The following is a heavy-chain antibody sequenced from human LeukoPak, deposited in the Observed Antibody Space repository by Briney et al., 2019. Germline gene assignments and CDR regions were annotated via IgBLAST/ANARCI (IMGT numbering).Heavy chain of an antibody. CDR1: GGSISSYY. D-gene: IGHD3-22*01. CDR2: IYTSGST. CDR3: ARGKYHYDSRPVAGWYFDY. V-gene: IGHV4-4*07. Sequence: SETLSLTCTVSGGSISSYYWSWIRQPAGKGLEWIGRIYTSGSTNYSPSLKSRVTMSVDTSKNQFSLKLSSVTAADTAVYYCARGKYHYDSRPVAGWYFDYWGQGTLVTVSS. J-gene: IGHJ4*02.